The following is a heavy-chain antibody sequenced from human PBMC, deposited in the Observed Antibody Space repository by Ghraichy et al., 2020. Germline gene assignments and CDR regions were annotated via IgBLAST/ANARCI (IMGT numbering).Heavy chain of an antibody. Sequence: SETLSLTCTVSGGSISSSSYYWGWIRQPPGKGLEWIGSIYYSGSTYYNPSLKSRVTISVDTSKNQFSLKLSSVTAADTAVYYCAPVVVTAIRREDAFDIWGQGTMVTVSS. CDR3: APVVVTAIRREDAFDI. CDR2: IYYSGST. J-gene: IGHJ3*02. CDR1: GGSISSSSYY. V-gene: IGHV4-39*01. D-gene: IGHD2-21*02.